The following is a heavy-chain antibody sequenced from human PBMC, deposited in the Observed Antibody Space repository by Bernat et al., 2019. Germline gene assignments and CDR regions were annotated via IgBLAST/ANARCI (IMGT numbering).Heavy chain of an antibody. CDR3: ARDFAYGDFFAFDY. V-gene: IGHV3-23*01. CDR1: GFTFSSYD. Sequence: EVQLLESGGGLVQPGGSLRLSCAASGFTFSSYDTNWVRQAPGKGLEWVSGISSSGDNTWYADSVKGRFTISRDNSKNTLYLQMNSLRAEDTAVYYCARDFAYGDFFAFDYWGQGTLVTVSS. CDR2: ISSSGDNT. D-gene: IGHD4-17*01. J-gene: IGHJ4*02.